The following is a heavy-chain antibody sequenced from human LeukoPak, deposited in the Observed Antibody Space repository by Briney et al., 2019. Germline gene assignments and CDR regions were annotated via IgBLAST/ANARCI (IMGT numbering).Heavy chain of an antibody. D-gene: IGHD6-25*01. CDR2: ISYDGSNK. V-gene: IGHV3-30-3*02. CDR3: AKPRQRSNAFDI. Sequence: GGSLRLSCAASGFTFSSYAMHWVRQAPGKGLEWVAVISYDGSNKYYADSVKGRFTISRDNSKNTLYLQMNSLRAEDTAVYYCAKPRQRSNAFDIWGQGTMVTVSS. J-gene: IGHJ3*02. CDR1: GFTFSSYA.